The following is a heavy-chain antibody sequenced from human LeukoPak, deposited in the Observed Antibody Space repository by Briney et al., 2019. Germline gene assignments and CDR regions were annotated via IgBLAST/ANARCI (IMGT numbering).Heavy chain of an antibody. Sequence: GGSLRLSCAAPGFIVSSNYMSWVRQAPGKGLEWVSGISGSGGSTYYADSVKGRFTISRDNSKNTLYLQMNSLRAEDTAVYNCARGRAVSGTYFDYWGQGTLVSVSS. J-gene: IGHJ4*02. D-gene: IGHD6-19*01. CDR3: ARGRAVSGTYFDY. V-gene: IGHV3-23*01. CDR1: GFIVSSNY. CDR2: ISGSGGST.